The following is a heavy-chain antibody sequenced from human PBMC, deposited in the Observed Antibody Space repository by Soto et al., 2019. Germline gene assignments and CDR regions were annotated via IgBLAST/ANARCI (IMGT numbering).Heavy chain of an antibody. CDR2: VAGDGGGI. Sequence: PGGSLRLSCAASGFTFNTYAVSWVRQAPGKGLEFVADVAGDGGGIHYAASVQGRFTISRDNSKNTLYLQMSSLRAEDTALYYCAKDRVAGDGRLALDFWGQGTMVTVSS. D-gene: IGHD1-1*01. J-gene: IGHJ4*02. CDR1: GFTFNTYA. CDR3: AKDRVAGDGRLALDF. V-gene: IGHV3-23*01.